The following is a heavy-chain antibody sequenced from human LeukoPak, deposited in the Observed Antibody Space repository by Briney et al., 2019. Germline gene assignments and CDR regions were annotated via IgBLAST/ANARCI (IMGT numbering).Heavy chain of an antibody. D-gene: IGHD6-19*01. CDR1: GGSIGSYY. CDR2: IYYSGST. Sequence: SETLSLTCTVSGGSIGSYYWSWIRQPPGEGLEWIGYIYYSGSTNYNPPLKSRVTISVDTSKNQFSLKLSSVTAADTAVYYCAAYSSGWVNWFDPWGQGTLVTVSS. V-gene: IGHV4-59*08. J-gene: IGHJ5*02. CDR3: AAYSSGWVNWFDP.